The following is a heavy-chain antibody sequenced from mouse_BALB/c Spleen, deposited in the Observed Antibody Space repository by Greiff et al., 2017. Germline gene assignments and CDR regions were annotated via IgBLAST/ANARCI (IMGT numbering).Heavy chain of an antibody. Sequence: LQQSGAELVKPGASVKLSCTASGFNIKDTYMHWVKQRPEQGLEWIGRIDPANGNTKYDPKFQGKATITADTSSNTAYLQLSSLTSEDTAVYYCARELGLRYYAMDYWGQGTSVTVSS. CDR2: IDPANGNT. CDR3: ARELGLRYYAMDY. CDR1: GFNIKDTY. V-gene: IGHV14-3*02. J-gene: IGHJ4*01. D-gene: IGHD3-1*01.